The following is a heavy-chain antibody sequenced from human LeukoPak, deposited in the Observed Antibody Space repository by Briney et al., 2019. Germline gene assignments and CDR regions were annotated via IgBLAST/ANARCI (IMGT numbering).Heavy chain of an antibody. V-gene: IGHV3-48*03. CDR1: GFTFSSYE. CDR3: ATEGSFDY. Sequence: GGSLRLSCAASGFTFSSYEMNWVRQAPGKGLEWVSYISSSGSTIYYADSVKGRFTISRDNSKNTLYLQMNSLRAEDAAVYYCATEGSFDYWGQGTLVTVSS. CDR2: ISSSGSTI. J-gene: IGHJ4*02.